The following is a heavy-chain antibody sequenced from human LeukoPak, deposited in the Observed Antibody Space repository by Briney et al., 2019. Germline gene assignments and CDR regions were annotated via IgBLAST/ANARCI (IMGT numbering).Heavy chain of an antibody. D-gene: IGHD2-8*02. CDR2: IYYSGST. Sequence: SETLSLTCTVSGGSISSSSYYWGWIRQPPGKGLEWIGSIYYSGSTYYNPSLKSRVTISVDTSKNQFSLKLSSVTAADTAVYYCAGPVQCTGGVCRDYWGQGTLVTVSS. J-gene: IGHJ4*02. CDR3: AGPVQCTGGVCRDY. CDR1: GGSISSSSYY. V-gene: IGHV4-39*01.